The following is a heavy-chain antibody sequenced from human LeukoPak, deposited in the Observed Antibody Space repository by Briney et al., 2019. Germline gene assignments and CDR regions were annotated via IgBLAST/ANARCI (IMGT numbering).Heavy chain of an antibody. CDR2: IYPGGAT. Sequence: GGSLKLSCAASGFAVSSNYVSWVRQAPGKGLEWVSLIYPGGATYYADSVKGRFTISRDNSKNTLYLQMNSLRAEDTALYYCAKDADDYGDFYYYFDYWGQGTLVTVSS. V-gene: IGHV3-53*01. CDR1: GFAVSSNY. D-gene: IGHD4-17*01. J-gene: IGHJ4*02. CDR3: AKDADDYGDFYYYFDY.